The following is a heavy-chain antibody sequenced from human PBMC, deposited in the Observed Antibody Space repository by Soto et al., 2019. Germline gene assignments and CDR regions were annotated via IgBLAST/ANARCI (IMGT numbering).Heavy chain of an antibody. CDR2: IYYSGST. J-gene: IGHJ6*02. V-gene: IGHV4-61*01. CDR3: ARIHYDILTGHYYYGMDV. CDR1: GGSVSSGSYY. D-gene: IGHD3-9*01. Sequence: SETLSLTCTVSGGSVSSGSYYWSWIRQPPGKGLEWIGYIYYSGSTNYNPSLKSRVTISVDTSKNRFSLKLSSVTAADTAVYYCARIHYDILTGHYYYGMDVWGQGTTVTVSS.